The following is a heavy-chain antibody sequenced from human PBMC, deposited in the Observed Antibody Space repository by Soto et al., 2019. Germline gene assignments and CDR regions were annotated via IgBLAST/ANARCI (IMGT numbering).Heavy chain of an antibody. CDR3: ARGHDMTTVTTLGDYYFDY. J-gene: IGHJ4*02. Sequence: ASVKVSCKASVYTFTSYDINWVRQATGQGLEWMGWMNPNSGNTGYAQKFQGRVTMTRNTSISTAYMELSSLRSEDTAVYYCARGHDMTTVTTLGDYYFDYWGQGTLVTVSS. CDR2: MNPNSGNT. CDR1: VYTFTSYD. D-gene: IGHD4-17*01. V-gene: IGHV1-8*01.